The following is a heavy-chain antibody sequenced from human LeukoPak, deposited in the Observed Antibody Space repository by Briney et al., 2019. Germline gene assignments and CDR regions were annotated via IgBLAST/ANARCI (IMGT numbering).Heavy chain of an antibody. CDR3: ASSSLWFGEPHLRPFDY. Sequence: SETLSLTCTVSGGSISSYYWSWIRQPAGKGLEWIGRIYTSGSTNYNPSLKSRVTMSVDTSKNQFSLKLSSVTAADTAVYYCASSSLWFGEPHLRPFDYWGQGTLVTVSS. CDR2: IYTSGST. D-gene: IGHD3-10*01. V-gene: IGHV4-4*07. J-gene: IGHJ4*02. CDR1: GGSISSYY.